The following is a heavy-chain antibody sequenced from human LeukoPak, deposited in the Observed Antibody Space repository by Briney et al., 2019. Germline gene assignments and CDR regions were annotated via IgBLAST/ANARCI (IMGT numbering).Heavy chain of an antibody. CDR1: GFILSTSE. CDR2: IATDGTI. D-gene: IGHD2-21*01. J-gene: IGHJ5*02. V-gene: IGHV3-48*03. Sequence: PGGSLRLSCVASGFILSTSEMNWVRQAPGKGLEWVSFIATDGTIYYADSVKGRFTLSRDNAKNSLYLQMNSLRAEDTAVYYCARDGVEFYNWFDPWGQGTLVTVSS. CDR3: ARDGVEFYNWFDP.